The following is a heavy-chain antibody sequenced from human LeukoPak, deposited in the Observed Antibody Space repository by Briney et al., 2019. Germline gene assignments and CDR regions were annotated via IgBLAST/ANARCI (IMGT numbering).Heavy chain of an antibody. J-gene: IGHJ4*02. CDR3: ARGAYYYED. Sequence: GGSLRLSCAASGFTFSSYGMHWVRQAPGKGLEWVAVIWYDGSNKYYADSVKGRFTISRDNSKNTLYLQMISLRAEDTAVYYCARGAYYYEDWGQGTLVTVSS. CDR1: GFTFSSYG. D-gene: IGHD3-22*01. CDR2: IWYDGSNK. V-gene: IGHV3-33*01.